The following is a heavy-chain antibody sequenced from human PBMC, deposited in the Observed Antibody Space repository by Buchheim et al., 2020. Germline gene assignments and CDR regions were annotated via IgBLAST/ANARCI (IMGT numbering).Heavy chain of an antibody. CDR3: ARGPYGDVDY. J-gene: IGHJ4*02. V-gene: IGHV3-30-3*01. CDR2: ISYDGSNK. CDR1: GFTFSSYA. Sequence: QVQLVESGGGVVQPGRSLRLSCAASGFTFSSYAMHWVRQAPGKGLEWVAVISYDGSNKYYADSVKGRFTISRDNSKNTLYLQMNSLRAEDTAVYYCARGPYGDVDYWGQGTL. D-gene: IGHD4-17*01.